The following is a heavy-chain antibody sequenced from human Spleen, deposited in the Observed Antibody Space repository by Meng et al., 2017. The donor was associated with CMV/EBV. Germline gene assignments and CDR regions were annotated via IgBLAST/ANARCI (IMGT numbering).Heavy chain of an antibody. CDR1: GFTFSSYA. Sequence: GGSLRLSCAASGFTFSSYAMSWVRQAPGKGLEWVSVIYSGGSSTYYADSVKGRFTISRDNSKNTLYLQVNSLRAEDTAVYYCAKDMAVTIFGVVSPPGGMDVWGQGTTVTVSS. J-gene: IGHJ6*02. CDR3: AKDMAVTIFGVVSPPGGMDV. V-gene: IGHV3-23*03. CDR2: IYSGGSST. D-gene: IGHD3-3*01.